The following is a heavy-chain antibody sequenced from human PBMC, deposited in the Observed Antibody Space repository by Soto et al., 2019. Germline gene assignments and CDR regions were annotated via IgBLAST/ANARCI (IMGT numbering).Heavy chain of an antibody. V-gene: IGHV4-39*01. CDR3: ARRKGIKYWFDP. D-gene: IGHD3-10*01. Sequence: KPSETLSLTCTVSGGSISSSSYYWGWIRQPPGKGLEWIGSIYYSGSTYYNPSLKSRVTISVDTSKNQFSLKLSSVTAADTAVYYCARRKGIKYWFDPWGQGTLVTVPS. J-gene: IGHJ5*02. CDR1: GGSISSSSYY. CDR2: IYYSGST.